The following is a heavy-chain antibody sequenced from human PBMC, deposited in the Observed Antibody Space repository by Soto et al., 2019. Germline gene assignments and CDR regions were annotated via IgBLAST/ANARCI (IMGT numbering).Heavy chain of an antibody. D-gene: IGHD2-15*01. CDR2: IIPIFGTA. Sequence: SVKVSCKASGGTFSSYAISWVLQAPGQGLEWMGGIIPIFGTANYAQKFQGRVTITADKSTSTAYMELSSLRSEDTAVYYCASLVVAAIRGRDYWGQGTLVTVSS. J-gene: IGHJ4*02. CDR3: ASLVVAAIRGRDY. CDR1: GGTFSSYA. V-gene: IGHV1-69*06.